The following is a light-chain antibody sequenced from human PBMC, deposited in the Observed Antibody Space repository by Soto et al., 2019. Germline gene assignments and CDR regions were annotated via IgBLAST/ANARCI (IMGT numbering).Light chain of an antibody. CDR3: TSFTSAHLDV. CDR1: SSDFTGYNY. CDR2: YVS. Sequence: QSALTQPASVSGSRGQSITISCTGTSSDFTGYNYVSWYQQYPGKVPKLLIYYVSDRPSGVSNRFSGSKSGNTASLTISGLQAEDEADYFCTSFTSAHLDVFGTGTKVTV. J-gene: IGLJ1*01. V-gene: IGLV2-14*03.